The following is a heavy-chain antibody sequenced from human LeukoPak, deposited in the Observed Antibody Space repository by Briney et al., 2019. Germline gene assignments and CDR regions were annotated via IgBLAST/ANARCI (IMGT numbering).Heavy chain of an antibody. CDR3: ASYYGSGSYYTYYFDY. V-gene: IGHV4-59*12. Sequence: SETLSLTCTVSGASISSFYWTWIRQPPGKGLEWIGYIYSSGSTNYNPSLKSRVTISVDTSKNQFSLKLSSVTAADTAVYYCASYYGSGSYYTYYFDYWGQGTLVTVSS. J-gene: IGHJ4*02. CDR1: GASISSFY. CDR2: IYSSGST. D-gene: IGHD3-10*01.